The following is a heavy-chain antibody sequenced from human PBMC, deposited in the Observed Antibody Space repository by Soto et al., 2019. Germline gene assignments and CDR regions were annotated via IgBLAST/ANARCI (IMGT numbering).Heavy chain of an antibody. CDR3: VRIRYQLPSSVLWLDP. Sequence: SETLSLTCTVSGDSINTESYWTWIRQPPGKGLEWIGEINHVGGTNYNPSLKSRVTMSVDTSQNQFSLRLISVTAADTAMYFCVRIRYQLPSSVLWLDPWGQGTPVTVSS. V-gene: IGHV4-34*01. D-gene: IGHD3-16*01. CDR1: GDSINTESY. J-gene: IGHJ5*02. CDR2: INHVGGT.